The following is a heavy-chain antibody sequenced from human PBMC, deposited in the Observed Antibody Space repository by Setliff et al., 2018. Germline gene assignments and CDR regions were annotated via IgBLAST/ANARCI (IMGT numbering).Heavy chain of an antibody. V-gene: IGHV4-34*01. CDR3: ARGFLRYDSGTYYTY. Sequence: SETLSLTCTVSGGSISSYYWSWIRQPPGKGLESIGDINHSGGTNYNPSLKSRVTVSIDTSKNHFSLKLSSVTAADTAVYYCARGFLRYDSGTYYTYWGQGTLVTVSS. D-gene: IGHD3-10*01. CDR1: GGSISSYY. J-gene: IGHJ4*02. CDR2: INHSGGT.